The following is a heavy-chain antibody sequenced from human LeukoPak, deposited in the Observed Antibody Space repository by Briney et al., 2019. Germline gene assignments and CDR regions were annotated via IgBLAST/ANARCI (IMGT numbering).Heavy chain of an antibody. CDR1: GFTFSSYD. CDR2: IGNAGDT. V-gene: IGHV3-13*01. Sequence: GGSLRLSCAASGFTFSSYDMRWVRQATGKGLEWVSGIGNAGDTYYPGSVKGRFTISRENAKNSLYLQMNSLRAGDTAVYFCAREGYSYAMDVWGQGTTVTVSS. CDR3: AREGYSYAMDV. J-gene: IGHJ6*02.